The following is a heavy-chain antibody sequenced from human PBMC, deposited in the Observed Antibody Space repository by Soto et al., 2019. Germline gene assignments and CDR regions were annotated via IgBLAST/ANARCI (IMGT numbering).Heavy chain of an antibody. D-gene: IGHD7-27*01. Sequence: SETLSLTCTVSGGSISSSSYYWGWIRQPPGKGLEWIGKINHSGSTNYNPSLKSRVTISVDTSKNQFPLKLSSVTAADTAVYYCARGWGRIFDYWGQGTLVTVSS. CDR2: INHSGST. CDR3: ARGWGRIFDY. J-gene: IGHJ4*02. V-gene: IGHV4-39*06. CDR1: GGSISSSSYY.